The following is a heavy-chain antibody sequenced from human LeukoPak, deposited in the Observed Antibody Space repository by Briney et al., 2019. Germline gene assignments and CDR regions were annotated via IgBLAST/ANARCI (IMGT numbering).Heavy chain of an antibody. J-gene: IGHJ4*02. CDR1: GFTFSSYA. CDR3: AKSVAWGSGTTNYFDY. D-gene: IGHD3-10*01. CDR2: ISGSGGST. Sequence: GGSLRLSCAASGFTFSSYAMSWVRQAPGKGLEWVSAISGSGGSTYYADSVKGRFTISRDNSKNTLYLQMNSLRAEDTAVYYCAKSVAWGSGTTNYFDYWGQGTLVTVSS. V-gene: IGHV3-23*01.